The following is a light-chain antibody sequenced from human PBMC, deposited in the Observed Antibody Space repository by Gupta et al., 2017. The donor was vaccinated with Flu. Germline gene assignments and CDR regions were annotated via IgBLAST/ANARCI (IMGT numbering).Light chain of an antibody. Sequence: DIQLTQSPSFLSASVGDRVTITCRASQGIERFLAWYQQKSGKAPKVLISGTSTVQSGVPSRFSGSGYGREFTLTIDSRQPEDFATYYCQQGDSSPSTFGQGTKMEIK. J-gene: IGKJ2*01. CDR1: QGIERF. CDR3: QQGDSSPST. CDR2: GTS. V-gene: IGKV1-9*01.